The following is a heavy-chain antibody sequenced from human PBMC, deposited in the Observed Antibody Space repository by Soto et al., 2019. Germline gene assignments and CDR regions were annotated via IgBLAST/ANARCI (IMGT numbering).Heavy chain of an antibody. J-gene: IGHJ6*02. CDR3: ARDIESVTAKHFFYYYAMDV. CDR2: VSANNGHT. Sequence: QGQLVQSGAEVKKPGASVKLSCKASGFTFSNYGLNWVRQAPGQGLEWMGWVSANNGHTNYAQNLQGRVSMTTDRSTSTAYRELRGLTFDDTAVYYCARDIESVTAKHFFYYYAMDVWGQGTTVTVSS. V-gene: IGHV1-18*01. CDR1: GFTFSNYG. D-gene: IGHD2-8*01.